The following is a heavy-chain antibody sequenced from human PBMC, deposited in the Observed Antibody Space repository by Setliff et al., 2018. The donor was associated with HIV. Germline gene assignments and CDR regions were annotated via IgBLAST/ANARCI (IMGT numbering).Heavy chain of an antibody. Sequence: PGESLKISCKGSGYSFTNYWIAWVRQMPGRGLEWMGIIYPGDSDTRYSPSFQGQVTISADKSISTAYLQWSSLKASDTAMYYCARQGTSYGSNYYADVWGEGTTVTVSS. CDR3: ARQGTSYGSNYYADV. J-gene: IGHJ6*03. V-gene: IGHV5-51*01. CDR1: GYSFTNYW. D-gene: IGHD5-18*01. CDR2: IYPGDSDT.